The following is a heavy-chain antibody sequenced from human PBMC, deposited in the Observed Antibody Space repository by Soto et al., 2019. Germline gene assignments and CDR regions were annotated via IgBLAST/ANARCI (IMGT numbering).Heavy chain of an antibody. V-gene: IGHV3-30*18. CDR2: ISYDGSNK. CDR3: AKQIAAREFDY. Sequence: GGSLRLSCAASGFTFSSYGMHWVRQAPGKGLEWVAVISYDGSNKYYADSVKGRFTISRDNPKNTLYLQMNSLRAEDTAVYYCAKQIAAREFDYWGQGTLVTVSS. J-gene: IGHJ4*02. D-gene: IGHD6-6*01. CDR1: GFTFSSYG.